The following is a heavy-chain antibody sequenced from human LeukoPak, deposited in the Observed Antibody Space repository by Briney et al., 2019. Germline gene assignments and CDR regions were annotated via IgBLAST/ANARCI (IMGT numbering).Heavy chain of an antibody. CDR2: IIPIFGTA. CDR3: ASNSVSSGWPRIDY. J-gene: IGHJ4*02. D-gene: IGHD6-19*01. V-gene: IGHV1-69*05. Sequence: SVKVSCKASGGTFSSYAISWVRQAPGQGLEWMGGIIPIFGTANYAQKFQGRVTITTDESTSTPYMELSSLRSEDTAVYYCASNSVSSGWPRIDYWGQGTLVTVSS. CDR1: GGTFSSYA.